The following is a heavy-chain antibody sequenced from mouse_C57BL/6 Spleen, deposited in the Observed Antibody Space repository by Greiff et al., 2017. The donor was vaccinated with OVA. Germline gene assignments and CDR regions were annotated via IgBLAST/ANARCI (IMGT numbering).Heavy chain of an antibody. Sequence: VKLMESGPELVKPGASVKISCKASGYAFSSSWMNWVKQRPGKGLEWIGRIYPGDGDTNYNGKFKGKATLTADKSSSTAYMQLSSLTSEDSAVYFCARGEGSLYFDCWGQGTTLTVSS. CDR2: IYPGDGDT. CDR1: GYAFSSSW. CDR3: ARGEGSLYFDC. J-gene: IGHJ2*01. V-gene: IGHV1-82*01.